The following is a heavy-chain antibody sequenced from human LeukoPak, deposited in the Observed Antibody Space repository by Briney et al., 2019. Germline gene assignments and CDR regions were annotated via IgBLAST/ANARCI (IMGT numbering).Heavy chain of an antibody. Sequence: SVKVSCKVSGYTLTELSMHWVRQAPGKGLEWMGGFDPEDGETIYAQKFQGRVTMTEDTSTDTAYMELSSLRSEDTAVYYCAREGGTAMEGVVYFDYWGQGTLVTVSS. CDR2: FDPEDGET. D-gene: IGHD5-18*01. CDR1: GYTLTELS. J-gene: IGHJ4*02. CDR3: AREGGTAMEGVVYFDY. V-gene: IGHV1-24*01.